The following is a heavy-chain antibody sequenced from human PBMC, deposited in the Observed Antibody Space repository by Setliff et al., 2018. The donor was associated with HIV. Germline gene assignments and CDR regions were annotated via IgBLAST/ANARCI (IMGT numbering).Heavy chain of an antibody. V-gene: IGHV1-8*02. CDR3: ARGGTLFY. D-gene: IGHD3-10*01. J-gene: IGHJ4*02. Sequence: SVKVSCKTSGYTFTSHDINWVRQAPGQGLEWMGWMSPNSGNTGYAQKFDGRVTMSRDASVSTAYLELRSLKFDDTAVYYCARGGTLFYWGQGTLVTVSS. CDR2: MSPNSGNT. CDR1: GYTFTSHD.